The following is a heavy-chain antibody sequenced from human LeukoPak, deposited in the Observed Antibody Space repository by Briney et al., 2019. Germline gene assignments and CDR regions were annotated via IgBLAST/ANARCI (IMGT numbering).Heavy chain of an antibody. CDR2: IYHNGRT. CDR1: DGSISSSGYY. J-gene: IGHJ4*02. D-gene: IGHD5-24*01. CDR3: ARGARAGYNLEPFDN. Sequence: PSETLSLTCTVSDGSISSSGYYWGWIRQAPGKGLEWIGTIYHNGRTYYNPSLKSRITISVDTSTNQFSLSLNSVTAADTAVYYCARGARAGYNLEPFDNWGQGTLVTVSP. V-gene: IGHV4-39*07.